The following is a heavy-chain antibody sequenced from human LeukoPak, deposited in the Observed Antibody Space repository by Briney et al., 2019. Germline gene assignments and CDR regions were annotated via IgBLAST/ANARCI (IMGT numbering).Heavy chain of an antibody. CDR1: GGSFSGYY. CDR2: IYYSGST. Sequence: PSETLSLTCAVYGGSFSGYYWSWIRQPPGKGLEWIGYIYYSGSTNYNPSLKSRVTISVDTSKNQLSLKLSSVTAADTAVYYCARAALGYCSSTSCYHYGMDVWGQGTTVTVSS. D-gene: IGHD2-2*01. V-gene: IGHV4-59*01. J-gene: IGHJ6*02. CDR3: ARAALGYCSSTSCYHYGMDV.